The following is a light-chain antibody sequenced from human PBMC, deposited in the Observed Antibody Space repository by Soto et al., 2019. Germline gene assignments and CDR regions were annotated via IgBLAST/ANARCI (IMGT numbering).Light chain of an antibody. V-gene: IGLV2-14*01. Sequence: QSALTQPASVSGSPGQSITISCTGNSSDIGGYKHVSWYQQHPGKAPKLMIYEVSNRPSGVSNRFSGSKSGNTASLTISGLQAEDEADYYCSSYTTSSTQVFGTGTKLTVL. CDR3: SSYTTSSTQV. CDR2: EVS. J-gene: IGLJ1*01. CDR1: SSDIGGYKH.